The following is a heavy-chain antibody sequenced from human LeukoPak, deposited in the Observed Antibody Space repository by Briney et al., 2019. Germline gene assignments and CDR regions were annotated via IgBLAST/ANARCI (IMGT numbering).Heavy chain of an antibody. CDR3: ARRASGYETSLGFDY. CDR1: GGSISSSNW. Sequence: SRTLSLTCAVSGGSISSSNWWSWVRQPPGKGLEWIGEISHSGSTNYNPSLKSRVTISVDKSKNQFSLKLSSVTAADTAVYYCARRASGYETSLGFDYWGQGTLVTVSS. V-gene: IGHV4-4*02. D-gene: IGHD5-12*01. J-gene: IGHJ4*02. CDR2: ISHSGST.